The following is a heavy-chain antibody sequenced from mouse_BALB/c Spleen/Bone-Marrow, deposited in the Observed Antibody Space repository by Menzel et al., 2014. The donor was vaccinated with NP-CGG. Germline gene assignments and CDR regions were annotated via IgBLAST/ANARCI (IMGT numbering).Heavy chain of an antibody. D-gene: IGHD4-1*01. CDR2: VNPDSSTI. V-gene: IGHV4-1*02. Sequence: EVKLQESGGGLVQPGGSLKLSCAASGFDFSRYWMSWVRQAPGKGLEWIGEVNPDSSTINYTPSLKDKFIISRDNAKNTLYLQMSKVRSEDTALYYCARPAVGHYFDYWGQGTTLTVSS. CDR3: ARPAVGHYFDY. J-gene: IGHJ2*01. CDR1: GFDFSRYW.